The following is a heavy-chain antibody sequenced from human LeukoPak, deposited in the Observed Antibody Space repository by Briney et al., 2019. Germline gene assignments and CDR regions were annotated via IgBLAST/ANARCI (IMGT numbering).Heavy chain of an antibody. J-gene: IGHJ3*02. CDR1: GGSISSGSYY. Sequence: SETLSLTCTVSGGSISSGSYYWSWIRQPAGKGLEWIGRIYTSGSTNYNPSLKSRVTISVDTSKNQFSLKLSSVTAADTAVYYCAICWTDVAFDIWGQGTMVTVSS. CDR3: AICWTDVAFDI. D-gene: IGHD3/OR15-3a*01. V-gene: IGHV4-61*02. CDR2: IYTSGST.